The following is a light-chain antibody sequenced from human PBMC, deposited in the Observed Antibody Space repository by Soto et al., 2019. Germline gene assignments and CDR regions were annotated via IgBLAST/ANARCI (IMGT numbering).Light chain of an antibody. CDR2: GVT. CDR3: SSYTSSTTLSVV. CDR1: SSDVGGYNY. V-gene: IGLV2-14*01. J-gene: IGLJ2*01. Sequence: QSALTQPASVSGSPGQSITISCTGTSSDVGGYNYVSWYQQHTGKAPKLLIYGVTHRPSGVSNRFSGSKSGNTASLTISGLQAEDEADYYCSSYTSSTTLSVVFGGGTKVTVL.